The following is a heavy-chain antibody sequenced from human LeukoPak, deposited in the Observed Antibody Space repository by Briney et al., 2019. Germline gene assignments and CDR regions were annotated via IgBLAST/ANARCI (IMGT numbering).Heavy chain of an antibody. CDR3: AAYYYDSSGYL. Sequence: ASETLSLTCTVSGGSISSSNYYWGWIRQPPGKGLEWIGSIYNSGSTYYNPALKSRVTISVDTSKHQFSLKLSSVTAADTAVYYCAAYYYDSSGYLWGQGTLVIVSS. CDR1: GGSISSSNYY. D-gene: IGHD3-22*01. V-gene: IGHV4-39*01. CDR2: IYNSGST. J-gene: IGHJ4*02.